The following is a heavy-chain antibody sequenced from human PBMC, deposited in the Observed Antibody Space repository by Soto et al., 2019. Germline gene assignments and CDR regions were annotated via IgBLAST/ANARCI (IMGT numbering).Heavy chain of an antibody. CDR1: GFTFNSHG. D-gene: IGHD6-13*01. V-gene: IGHV3-30*18. Sequence: QVQLVDSGGGVVQPGRSLRLSCAASGFTFNSHGMHWVRQAPGKGPEWVATISYDGSNKYYADSVKGQFTISRDNSKNTLYLQMNSLRAEDTAVYYCAKGMYSSSWYYDYWGQGTPVTVSS. J-gene: IGHJ4*02. CDR2: ISYDGSNK. CDR3: AKGMYSSSWYYDY.